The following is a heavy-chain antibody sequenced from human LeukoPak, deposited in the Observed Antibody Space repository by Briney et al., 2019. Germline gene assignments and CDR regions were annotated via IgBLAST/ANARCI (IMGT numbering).Heavy chain of an antibody. CDR2: IYPGDSDT. V-gene: IGHV5-51*01. CDR1: GYSFTSYW. CDR3: ARGRGYSGYQDAFDI. Sequence: GESLKISCKGSGYSFTSYWIGWVRQMPGKGPEWMGIIYPGDSDTRYSPSFQGQVTISADKSISTAYLQWSSLKASDTAMYYCARGRGYSGYQDAFDIWGQGTMVTVSS. J-gene: IGHJ3*02. D-gene: IGHD5-12*01.